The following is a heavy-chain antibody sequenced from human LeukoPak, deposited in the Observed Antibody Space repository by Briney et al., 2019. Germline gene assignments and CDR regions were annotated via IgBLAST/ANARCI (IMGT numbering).Heavy chain of an antibody. J-gene: IGHJ4*02. CDR2: ISGYNGNT. V-gene: IGHV1-18*01. CDR1: GYTFSSHG. Sequence: GASVKVSCKTSGYTFSSHGISWVRQAPGQGLEWMGWISGYNGNTDYVEKFQGRVTMTTDPSTSTAYMELRSLRSDDTAVYYCARDWTTTKGYFDNWGQGTLVTVSS. CDR3: ARDWTTTKGYFDN. D-gene: IGHD3/OR15-3a*01.